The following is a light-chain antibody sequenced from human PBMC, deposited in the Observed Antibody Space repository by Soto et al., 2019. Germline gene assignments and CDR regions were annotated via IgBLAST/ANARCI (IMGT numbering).Light chain of an antibody. J-gene: IGKJ1*01. Sequence: ESVLTQSTGTLSLSPGERATLSCRASQSVSSTYLAWYQQKPGQAPRLLIYGASSRASGIPDRFSGSGSGIDFTLTISRLEPEDFAVYYCQQYGSSPWPFGQGTKVDI. CDR1: QSVSSTY. CDR3: QQYGSSPWP. CDR2: GAS. V-gene: IGKV3-20*01.